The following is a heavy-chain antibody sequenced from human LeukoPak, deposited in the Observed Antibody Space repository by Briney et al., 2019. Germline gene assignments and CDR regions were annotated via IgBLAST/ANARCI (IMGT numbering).Heavy chain of an antibody. V-gene: IGHV4-59*01. CDR3: AREVGRFDP. J-gene: IGHJ5*02. CDR1: GGSISSYY. D-gene: IGHD2-15*01. CDR2: IYYSGST. Sequence: SETLSLTCTVSGGSISSYYWSWIRQPPGEGLEWIGYIYYSGSTNYNPSLKSRVTISVDTSKNQFSLKLSSVTAADTAVYYCAREVGRFDPWGQGTLVTVSS.